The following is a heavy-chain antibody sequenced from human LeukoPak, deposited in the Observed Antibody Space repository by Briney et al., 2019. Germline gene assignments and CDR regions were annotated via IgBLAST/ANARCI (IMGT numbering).Heavy chain of an antibody. D-gene: IGHD5-24*01. V-gene: IGHV3-64*01. CDR1: GFAFSSYA. J-gene: IGHJ6*03. CDR2: ISSNGGST. CDR3: ARVLGEMATIYYYYYMDV. Sequence: GGSLRLSCAASGFAFSSYAMHWVRQAPGKGLEYVSAISSNGGSTYYANSVKGRFTISRDNSKNTLYLQMGSLRAEDMAVYYCARVLGEMATIYYYYYMDVWGKGTTVTVSS.